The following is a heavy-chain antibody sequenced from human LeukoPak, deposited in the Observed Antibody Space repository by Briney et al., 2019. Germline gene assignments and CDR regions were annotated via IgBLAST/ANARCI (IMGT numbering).Heavy chain of an antibody. V-gene: IGHV1-8*01. Sequence: ASVKVSCKASGDTFTSYDINWVRQATGQGLEWMGWMNPNSGNTGYAQKFQGRVTMTRSASISTAYMELSNLRFEDTAVYYCTRSVRNGHIDYWGQGTLVTVFS. CDR3: TRSVRNGHIDY. D-gene: IGHD2-21*01. CDR2: MNPNSGNT. CDR1: GDTFTSYD. J-gene: IGHJ4*02.